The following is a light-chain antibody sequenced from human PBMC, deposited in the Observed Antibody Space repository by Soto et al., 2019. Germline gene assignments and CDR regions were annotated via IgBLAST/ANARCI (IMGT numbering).Light chain of an antibody. CDR2: GAS. CDR1: QSVSSSY. CDR3: QHYGRSSYT. J-gene: IGKJ2*01. V-gene: IGKV3-20*01. Sequence: EIVLTQSPGTLSLSPGERATLSCRASQSVSSSYLAWYQQKPGQAPRLLIYGASSRATGIPDRFSGSGSGTDFTLTISRLEPEDLAVYYCQHYGRSSYTFRHGTKLEI.